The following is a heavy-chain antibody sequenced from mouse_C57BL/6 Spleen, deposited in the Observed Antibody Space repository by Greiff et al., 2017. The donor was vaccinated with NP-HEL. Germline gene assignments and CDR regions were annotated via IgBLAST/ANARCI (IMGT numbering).Heavy chain of an antibody. CDR2: IDPSDSYT. Sequence: QVQLQQPGAELVMPGASVKLSCKASGYTFTSYWMHWVKQRPGQGLEWIGEIDPSDSYTNYNQKFKGKSTLTVDKSSSTAYMQLSSLTSEDSAVYYCARLCQSPNYFDYWGQGTTLTVSS. J-gene: IGHJ2*01. CDR1: GYTFTSYW. D-gene: IGHD6-5*01. V-gene: IGHV1-69*01. CDR3: ARLCQSPNYFDY.